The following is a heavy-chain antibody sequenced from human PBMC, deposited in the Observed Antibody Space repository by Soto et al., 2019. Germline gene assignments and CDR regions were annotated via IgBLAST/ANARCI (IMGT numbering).Heavy chain of an antibody. D-gene: IGHD1-26*01. CDR1: GFTFSCCA. Sequence: QVQLVESGGGVVQPGRSLRLSCAASGFTFSCCAMHWVRQAPGKGLEWVAVISYDGSIKYYADSVKGRFTISRDNSKNTLYLQMNCLSLEDRVVYFCAKDEGVGGTLGLPGGNDYWGQGTLVTVSS. V-gene: IGHV3-30*18. CDR3: AKDEGVGGTLGLPGGNDY. J-gene: IGHJ4*02. CDR2: ISYDGSIK.